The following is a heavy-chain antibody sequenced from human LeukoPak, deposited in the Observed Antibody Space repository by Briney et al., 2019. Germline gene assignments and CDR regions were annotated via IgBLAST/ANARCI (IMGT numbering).Heavy chain of an antibody. V-gene: IGHV4-61*02. CDR2: IYTSGST. CDR3: AREKWELRVFDY. CDR1: GGSISSGSYY. Sequence: PSETLSLTCTVSGGSISSGSYYWSWIRQPAGKGLEWIGRIYTSGSTNYNPSLKSRVTISVDTSKNQFSLKLSSVTAADTAVYYCAREKWELRVFDYWGQGTLVTVSS. J-gene: IGHJ4*02. D-gene: IGHD1-26*01.